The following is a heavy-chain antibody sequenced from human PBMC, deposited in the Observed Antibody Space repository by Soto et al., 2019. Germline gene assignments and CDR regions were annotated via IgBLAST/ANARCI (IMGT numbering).Heavy chain of an antibody. J-gene: IGHJ6*02. CDR1: GYTFTSYG. D-gene: IGHD3-3*01. CDR3: ARARVYYDFWSGYYKNYYGMDV. Sequence: ASVKVSCKASGYTFTSYGISWVRQAPGQGLEWMGWISAYNGNTNYAQKLQGRVTMTTDTSTSTAYMELRSLRSDDTAVYYCARARVYYDFWSGYYKNYYGMDVWGQGTTVTVSS. V-gene: IGHV1-18*04. CDR2: ISAYNGNT.